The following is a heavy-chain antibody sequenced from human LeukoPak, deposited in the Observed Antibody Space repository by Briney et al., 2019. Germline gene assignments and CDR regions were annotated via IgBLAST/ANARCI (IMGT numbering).Heavy chain of an antibody. CDR2: ISAYNGNT. CDR1: GYTFTSYG. Sequence: ASVKVSCKASGYTFTSYGLSWVRQAPGQGLEWMGWISAYNGNTNYAQKLQGRVTMTTDTSTSTAYMELRGLRSDDTAVYYCARASWSGSYYNVGHIYRYGMDVWGQGTTVTVSS. D-gene: IGHD3-10*01. CDR3: ARASWSGSYYNVGHIYRYGMDV. V-gene: IGHV1-18*01. J-gene: IGHJ6*02.